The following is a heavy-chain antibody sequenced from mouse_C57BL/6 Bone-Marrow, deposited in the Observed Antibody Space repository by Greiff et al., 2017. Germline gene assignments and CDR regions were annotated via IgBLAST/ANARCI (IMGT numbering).Heavy chain of an antibody. CDR3: TTGYDGDPFDY. J-gene: IGHJ2*01. V-gene: IGHV14-4*01. D-gene: IGHD2-3*01. Sequence: VQLKESGAELVRPGASVKLSCTASGFNIKDDYMHWVKQRPEQGLEWIGWIDPENGDTEYASKFQGKATITAETSSNTAYLQLSSLTSEDTAVYYCTTGYDGDPFDYWGQGTTLTVSS. CDR1: GFNIKDDY. CDR2: IDPENGDT.